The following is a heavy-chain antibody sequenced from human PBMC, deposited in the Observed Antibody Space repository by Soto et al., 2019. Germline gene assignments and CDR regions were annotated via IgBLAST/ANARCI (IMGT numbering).Heavy chain of an antibody. CDR3: ARESWFGELFPPNYGMDV. CDR2: ISYDGSNK. CDR1: GFTFSSYA. V-gene: IGHV3-30-3*01. D-gene: IGHD3-10*01. Sequence: HPGGSLRLSCAASGFTFSSYAMHWVRQAPGKGLEWVAVISYDGSNKYYADSVKGRFTISRDNSKNTLYLQMNSLRAEDTAVYYCARESWFGELFPPNYGMDVWGQGTTVTVSS. J-gene: IGHJ6*02.